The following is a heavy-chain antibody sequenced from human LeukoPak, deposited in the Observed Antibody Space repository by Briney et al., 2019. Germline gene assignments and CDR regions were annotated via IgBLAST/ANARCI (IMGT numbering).Heavy chain of an antibody. V-gene: IGHV3-21*01. Sequence: GGSLRLSCAASGFTFSSYSMNWVRQAPGKGLEWVSSISSSSSYIYYADSVKGRFTISRDNPKNSLYLQMNSLRAEDTAVYYCATGYSSSWYLDYFDYWGQGTLVTVSS. D-gene: IGHD6-13*01. CDR1: GFTFSSYS. J-gene: IGHJ4*02. CDR2: ISSSSSYI. CDR3: ATGYSSSWYLDYFDY.